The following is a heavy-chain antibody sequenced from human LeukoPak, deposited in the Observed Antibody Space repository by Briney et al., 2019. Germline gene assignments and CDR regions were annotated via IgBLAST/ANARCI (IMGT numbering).Heavy chain of an antibody. CDR3: ARGARGSFDY. CDR1: GYSISSGYL. D-gene: IGHD2-15*01. J-gene: IGHJ4*02. Sequence: SSETLSLTCTVSGYSISSGYLWGWIRQPPGKGLEWIGSIDGSGSSYYNPSLKSRVIISVDTSRNQFSLKLSSVTAADAAVYYCARGARGSFDYWGQGTLVTVSS. CDR2: IDGSGSS. V-gene: IGHV4-38-2*02.